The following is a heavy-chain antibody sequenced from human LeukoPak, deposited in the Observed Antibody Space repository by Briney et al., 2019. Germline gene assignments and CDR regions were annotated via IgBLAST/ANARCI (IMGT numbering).Heavy chain of an antibody. CDR3: AKRREGVAASFDY. CDR1: GFTFSSYA. V-gene: IGHV3-23*01. J-gene: IGHJ4*02. D-gene: IGHD6-19*01. CDR2: LTGSGDST. Sequence: GGSLRLSRAASGFTFSSYAMSWVRQAPGKGLEWVSGLTGSGDSTYYADSVKGRFTISRDNSKNTVYLQMNSLRVEDTAVYYCAKRREGVAASFDYWGQGTLVTVSS.